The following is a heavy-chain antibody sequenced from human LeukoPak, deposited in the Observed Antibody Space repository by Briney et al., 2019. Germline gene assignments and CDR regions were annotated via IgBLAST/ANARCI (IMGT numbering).Heavy chain of an antibody. Sequence: ASVKVSCKASGYTFTSYDINWVRQATGQGLEWMGWMNPNSGNTGYAQKFQGRVTITRSTSISTAYMELSSLRSEDTAVYYCARASAADAFDIWGQGTMVTVSS. CDR2: MNPNSGNT. CDR1: GYTFTSYD. CDR3: ARASAADAFDI. V-gene: IGHV1-8*03. D-gene: IGHD6-25*01. J-gene: IGHJ3*02.